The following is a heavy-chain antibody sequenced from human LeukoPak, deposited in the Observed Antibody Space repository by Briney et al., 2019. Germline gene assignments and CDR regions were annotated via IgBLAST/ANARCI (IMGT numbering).Heavy chain of an antibody. D-gene: IGHD4-17*01. V-gene: IGHV3-21*01. CDR2: ITTTSAYI. Sequence: GGSLRLSCAASGFTFNEYTLNLVRQAPGKGLEWVSSITTTSAYIYYADSVKGRFTISRDNAKNSLYLQMNSLRADDTGVYYCARDIVNGDYVSAYWGQGTLVTVSS. J-gene: IGHJ4*02. CDR1: GFTFNEYT. CDR3: ARDIVNGDYVSAY.